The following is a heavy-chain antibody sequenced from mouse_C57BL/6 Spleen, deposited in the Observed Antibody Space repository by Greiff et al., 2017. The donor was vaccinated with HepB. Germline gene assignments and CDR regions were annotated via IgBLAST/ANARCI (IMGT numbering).Heavy chain of an antibody. Sequence: QVQLKQPGAELVMPGASVKLSCKASGYTFTSYWMHWVKQRPGQGLEWIGEIDPSDSYTNYNQKFKGKSTLTVDKSSSTAYMQLSSLTSEDSAVYYCARRDLYGTDWYFDVWGTGTTVTVSS. CDR1: GYTFTSYW. CDR2: IDPSDSYT. J-gene: IGHJ1*03. CDR3: ARRDLYGTDWYFDV. D-gene: IGHD1-1*01. V-gene: IGHV1-69*01.